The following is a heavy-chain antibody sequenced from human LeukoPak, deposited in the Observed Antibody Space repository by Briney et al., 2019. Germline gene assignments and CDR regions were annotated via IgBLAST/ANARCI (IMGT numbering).Heavy chain of an antibody. Sequence: GRSLRLSCAASGFTFSSYGMHWVRQAPGKGLEWVANIKQDGSEKNYVDSVKGRFTISRDNAENSLYLQINSLRADDTAVYYCVRGLNWFDPWGQGTLVTVSS. CDR3: VRGLNWFDP. CDR1: GFTFSSYG. CDR2: IKQDGSEK. V-gene: IGHV3-7*01. J-gene: IGHJ5*02.